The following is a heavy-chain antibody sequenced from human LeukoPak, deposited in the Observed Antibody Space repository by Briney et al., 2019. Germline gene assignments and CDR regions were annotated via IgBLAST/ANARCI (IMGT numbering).Heavy chain of an antibody. Sequence: GTSLRLSCAASGFTFSNYGMHWVRQTPGKGLEGVAVISNDGSKKYYADSVKGRFTISRDNSKNTLYLQINSLRAEDTAVFYCAKDVIIDGYNLDYWGQGTLVTVSS. CDR1: GFTFSNYG. V-gene: IGHV3-30*18. D-gene: IGHD5-24*01. J-gene: IGHJ4*02. CDR2: ISNDGSKK. CDR3: AKDVIIDGYNLDY.